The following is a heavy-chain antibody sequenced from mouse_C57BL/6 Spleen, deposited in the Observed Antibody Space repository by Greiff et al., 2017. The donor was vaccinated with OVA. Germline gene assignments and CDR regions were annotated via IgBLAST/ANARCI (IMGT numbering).Heavy chain of an antibody. CDR3: ARGESYDYDDAMDY. J-gene: IGHJ4*01. CDR1: GYTFTSYW. CDR2: IHPNSGST. V-gene: IGHV1-64*01. Sequence: VQLQESGAELVKPGASVKLSCKASGYTFTSYWMHWVKQRPGQGLEWIGMIHPNSGSTNYNEKFKSKATLTVDKSSSTAYMQLSSLTSEDSAVYYCARGESYDYDDAMDYWGQGTSVTVSS. D-gene: IGHD2-4*01.